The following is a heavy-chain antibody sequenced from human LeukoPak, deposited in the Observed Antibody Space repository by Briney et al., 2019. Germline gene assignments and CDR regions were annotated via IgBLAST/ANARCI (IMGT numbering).Heavy chain of an antibody. D-gene: IGHD1-26*01. CDR2: INSDGSST. Sequence: GGSLRLSCAASGFTFSDYWMHWVRQAPGKGRVWVSRINSDGSSTTYADSVTGRFTISRDNAKNTLYLQMNSLRAEDTALYYCARVYSGTYYWDLDFWGQGTLVSVSS. CDR3: ARVYSGTYYWDLDF. J-gene: IGHJ4*02. V-gene: IGHV3-74*01. CDR1: GFTFSDYW.